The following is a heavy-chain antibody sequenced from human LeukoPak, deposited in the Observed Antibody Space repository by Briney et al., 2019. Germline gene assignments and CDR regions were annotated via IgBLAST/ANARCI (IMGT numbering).Heavy chain of an antibody. CDR1: RYSFTDYY. CDR2: INPNSGGT. CDR3: ARDVGPWQPYNWFDP. V-gene: IGHV1-2*02. Sequence: ASLKVSCKASRYSFTDYYIHWVRQAPRQGRGWMGWINPNSGGTNYAQKFQGRVTMTRDRSISTACMELSRLRSDDTAVYYCARDVGPWQPYNWFDPWGQGTLVTVSS. J-gene: IGHJ5*02. D-gene: IGHD6-13*01.